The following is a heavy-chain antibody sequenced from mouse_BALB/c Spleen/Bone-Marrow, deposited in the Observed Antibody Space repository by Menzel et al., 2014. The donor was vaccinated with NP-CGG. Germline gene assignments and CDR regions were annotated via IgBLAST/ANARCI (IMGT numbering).Heavy chain of an antibody. CDR1: GFTFGSYA. J-gene: IGHJ3*01. D-gene: IGHD2-14*01. CDR2: ISSGGSYT. Sequence: EVKLMESGGGLVKPGGSLKLSCAASGFTFGSYAMSWVRQTPEKRLEWVATISSGGSYTYYPDSVKGRFTISRDNAKNTLYLQMSSLRSEDTAMYYCARHREVRPFAYWGQGTLVTVSA. V-gene: IGHV5-9-3*01. CDR3: ARHREVRPFAY.